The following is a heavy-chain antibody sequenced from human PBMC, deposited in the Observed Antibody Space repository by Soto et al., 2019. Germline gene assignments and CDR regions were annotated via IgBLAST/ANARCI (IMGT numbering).Heavy chain of an antibody. Sequence: QVQLVQSGGEVKKPGASVKVSCKASGYIFSNYGVNWVRQAPGQGLEWMGWINGYNGNTNYARRVQSRVTMTTDTSTGFMGLRSLTSADTAVYFFARGSGPVDFDHWGQGALVSVSP. CDR3: ARGSGPVDFDH. V-gene: IGHV1-18*01. CDR1: GYIFSNYG. J-gene: IGHJ4*02. CDR2: INGYNGNT. D-gene: IGHD6-19*01.